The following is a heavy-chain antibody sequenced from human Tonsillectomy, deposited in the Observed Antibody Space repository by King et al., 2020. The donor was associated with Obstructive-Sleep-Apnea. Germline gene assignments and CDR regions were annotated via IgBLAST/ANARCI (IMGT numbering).Heavy chain of an antibody. CDR1: GDSISNSDYY. D-gene: IGHD4/OR15-4a*01. V-gene: IGHV4-39*06. Sequence: QLQESGPGLAKPSETLSLTCTVSGDSISNSDYYWVWIRLPPGKRLEWIGSIYYSGDIHYNPSLKSRITMSIDTSNNQFDLKLSSVTAADTAVYYCATISTSGAKFDYWGQGSLVTVSS. CDR3: ATISTSGAKFDY. J-gene: IGHJ4*02. CDR2: IYYSGDI.